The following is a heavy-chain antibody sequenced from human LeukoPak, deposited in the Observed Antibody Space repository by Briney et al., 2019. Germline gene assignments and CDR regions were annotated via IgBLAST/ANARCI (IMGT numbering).Heavy chain of an antibody. CDR3: ARGGLYYDFWSGSAAVRYYMDV. V-gene: IGHV4-34*01. CDR1: AGSFSGYY. Sequence: SETLSLTCAVYAGSFSGYYWSWIRQPPGKGLEWIGEINHSGSTNYNPSLKSRVTISVDTSKNQFSLKLSSVTAADTAVYYCARGGLYYDFWSGSAAVRYYMDVWGKGTTVTVSS. CDR2: INHSGST. J-gene: IGHJ6*03. D-gene: IGHD3-3*01.